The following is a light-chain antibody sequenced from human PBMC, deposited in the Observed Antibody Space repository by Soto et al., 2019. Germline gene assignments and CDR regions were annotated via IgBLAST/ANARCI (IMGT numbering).Light chain of an antibody. J-gene: IGKJ1*01. CDR1: QSVTSN. CDR2: GAS. CDR3: QQYNTWST. Sequence: EIVMTQSPATLSVSPGERATLSCRASQSVTSNLAWYQQKPGQAPRLLIYGASTRATGIPASFSGSGSGTDFTLTISSLQSEDFAVYYCQQYNTWSTFGQGTKVDIK. V-gene: IGKV3-15*01.